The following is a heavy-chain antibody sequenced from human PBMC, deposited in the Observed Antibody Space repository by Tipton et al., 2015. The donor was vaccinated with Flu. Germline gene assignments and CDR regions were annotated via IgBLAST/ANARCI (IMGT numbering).Heavy chain of an antibody. V-gene: IGHV4-61*01. D-gene: IGHD5-12*01. J-gene: IGHJ4*02. Sequence: TLSLTCTVSGGSVSSGSYYWSWIRQPPGKGLEWIGYIYYSGSTNYNPSLKSRVTISVDTSKNQFSLKLSSVTAADTAVYYCARDRGYSGHDYWGQGTLVTVSS. CDR1: GGSVSSGSYY. CDR3: ARDRGYSGHDY. CDR2: IYYSGST.